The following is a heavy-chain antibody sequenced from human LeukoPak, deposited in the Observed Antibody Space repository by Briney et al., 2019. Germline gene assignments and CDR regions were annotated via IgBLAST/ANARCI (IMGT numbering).Heavy chain of an antibody. CDR2: IWYDGSNK. D-gene: IGHD6-19*01. CDR3: ASGYSSGY. V-gene: IGHV3-33*03. CDR1: GFTFSTYA. Sequence: PGRSLRLSCAASGFTFSTYAMHWVRQAPGKGLEWVALIWYDGSNKYYADSVKGRFTISRDNTKNSLYLQMNSLRAEDTAVYYCASGYSSGYWGQGALVTVSS. J-gene: IGHJ4*02.